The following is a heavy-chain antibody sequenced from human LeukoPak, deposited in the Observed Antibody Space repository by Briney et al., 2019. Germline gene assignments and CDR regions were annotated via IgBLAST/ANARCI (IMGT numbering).Heavy chain of an antibody. J-gene: IGHJ4*02. V-gene: IGHV4-39*07. Sequence: KASETLSLTCTVSGGSISSSSYYWGWIRQPPGKGLEWIGSIYYSGSTYYNPSLKSRVTISVDTSKNQFSLKLSSVTAADTAVYYCARARGGNLIDYWGQGTLVTVSS. D-gene: IGHD4-23*01. CDR2: IYYSGST. CDR3: ARARGGNLIDY. CDR1: GGSISSSSYY.